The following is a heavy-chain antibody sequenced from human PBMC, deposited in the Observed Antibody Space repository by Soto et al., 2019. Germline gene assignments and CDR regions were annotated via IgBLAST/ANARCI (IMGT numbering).Heavy chain of an antibody. CDR3: ARWYYYDSSGYFDY. D-gene: IGHD3-22*01. J-gene: IGHJ4*02. CDR2: ISAYNGNT. Sequence: ASVKVSCKASGYTFTSYGISWVRQAPGQGLEWMGWISAYNGNTNYAQKLQGRVTMTTDTSTSTAYMELRSLRSDDTAVYYCARWYYYDSSGYFDYWGQGALVTVSS. V-gene: IGHV1-18*01. CDR1: GYTFTSYG.